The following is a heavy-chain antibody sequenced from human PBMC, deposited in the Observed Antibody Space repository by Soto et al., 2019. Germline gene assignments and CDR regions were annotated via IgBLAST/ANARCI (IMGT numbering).Heavy chain of an antibody. CDR2: INSDGSST. J-gene: IGHJ5*02. CDR1: GIIFSSYW. Sequence: EMQLVESGGGLVQPGGSLRLSCAASGIIFSSYWMHWVRQAPGKGLVWVSRINSDGSSTSYADSVKGRFTISRDNDKNTLYLQMNSLRVDDTAVYYCASVNDYGCPGIGFDPWGQGTLVTVSS. V-gene: IGHV3-74*01. D-gene: IGHD4-17*01. CDR3: ASVNDYGCPGIGFDP.